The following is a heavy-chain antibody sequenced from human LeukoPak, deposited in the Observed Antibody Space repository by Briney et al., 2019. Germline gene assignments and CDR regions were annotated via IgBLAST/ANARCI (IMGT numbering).Heavy chain of an antibody. CDR1: GGTLTYDS. CDR3: ARDRKDGSQLLYYFDP. J-gene: IGHJ4*02. V-gene: IGHV1-69*13. CDR2: IIVISGST. D-gene: IGHD1-1*01. Sequence: ASVKVSCKASGGTLTYDSVSWVRQAPGQGLEWMGGIIVISGSTTYAQKFKGRVTIRADEATSTVFMKLNSLTVEDTGVYYCARDRKDGSQLLYYFDPWGQGTLISVSS.